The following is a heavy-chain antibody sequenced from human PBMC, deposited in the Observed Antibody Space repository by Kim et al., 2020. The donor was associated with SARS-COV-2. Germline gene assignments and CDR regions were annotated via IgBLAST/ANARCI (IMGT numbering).Heavy chain of an antibody. CDR3: ARRYGDSDFDY. V-gene: IGHV4-59*08. CDR2: IYYSGST. CDR1: GGSISSYY. D-gene: IGHD4-17*01. Sequence: SETLSLTCTVSGGSISSYYWSWIRQPPGKGLEWIGYIYYSGSTNYNPSLKSRVTISVDTSKNQFSLKLSSVTAADTAVYYCARRYGDSDFDYWGQGTLVT. J-gene: IGHJ4*02.